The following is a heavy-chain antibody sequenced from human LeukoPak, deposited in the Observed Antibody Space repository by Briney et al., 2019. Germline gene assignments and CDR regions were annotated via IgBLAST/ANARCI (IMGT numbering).Heavy chain of an antibody. D-gene: IGHD2-21*02. V-gene: IGHV4-61*01. CDR1: GGSVSSGSYY. Sequence: TSETLSLTCTVSGGSVSSGSYYWSWIRQPPGKGLGWIGHIYYSGSTNYNPSLKSRVTISLDTSKNQFSLKLISVTAADTAVYYCARGRDWNYGYGMDVWGQGTTVTVSS. CDR3: ARGRDWNYGYGMDV. CDR2: IYYSGST. J-gene: IGHJ6*02.